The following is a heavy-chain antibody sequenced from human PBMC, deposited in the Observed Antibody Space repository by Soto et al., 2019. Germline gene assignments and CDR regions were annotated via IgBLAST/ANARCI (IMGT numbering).Heavy chain of an antibody. J-gene: IGHJ6*03. CDR3: AREGSSSVVYYYYYMDV. V-gene: IGHV3-74*01. CDR1: GFTFSSYW. Sequence: EVQLVESGGGLVQPGGSLRLSCAASGFTFSSYWMHWVRQAPGKGLVWVSRINSDGSSTSYADSVKGRFTISRDNAKNTLYLQMNSLRAEDTAVYYCAREGSSSVVYYYYYMDVWGQGTMVTVSS. CDR2: INSDGSST. D-gene: IGHD6-6*01.